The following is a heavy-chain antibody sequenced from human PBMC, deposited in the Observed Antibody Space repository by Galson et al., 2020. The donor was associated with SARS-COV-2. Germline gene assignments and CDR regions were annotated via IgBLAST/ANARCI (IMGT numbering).Heavy chain of an antibody. CDR3: VTGDYSYYFDY. V-gene: IGHV4-31*03. D-gene: IGHD4-17*01. Sequence: SETLSLTCTVSGGSISSGNYYWSWIRQHPGKGPEWIGYIYNSGSTYYNPSLKSRVTISIDTSKNQFSLILNSVTAADTAVYYCVTGDYSYYFDYGGQGTLVTVS. CDR2: IYNSGST. J-gene: IGHJ4*02. CDR1: GGSISSGNYY.